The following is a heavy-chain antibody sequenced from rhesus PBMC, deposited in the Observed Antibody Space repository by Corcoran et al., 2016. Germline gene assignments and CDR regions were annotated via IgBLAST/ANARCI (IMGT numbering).Heavy chain of an antibody. CDR3: AKDWGY. CDR2: IKSGGGST. CDR1: GFTFSCFG. Sequence: EVQLVETGGGLVQPGGSLKLSCAASGFTFSCFGMSWVRQAPGKGLEWVSAIKSGGGSTYYADSVKGRFTISRDNSKNTLSLQMNSLRAEDTAVYYCAKDWGYWGQGVLVTVSS. J-gene: IGHJ4*01. V-gene: IGHV3S5*01. D-gene: IGHD3-34*01.